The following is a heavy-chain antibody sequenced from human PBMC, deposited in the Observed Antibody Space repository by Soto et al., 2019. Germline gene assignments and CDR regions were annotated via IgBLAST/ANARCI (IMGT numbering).Heavy chain of an antibody. D-gene: IGHD2-21*02. V-gene: IGHV1-46*01. CDR2: INPNGGST. CDR1: GFTFSAYY. CDR3: ARDISAYCGGDCYSFVY. Sequence: ASVKVSCKASGFTFSAYYIYWVRQAPGQGLEWMGIINPNGGSTSNAQKFQGRVTMTRDTSTSTVYMELSSLRSEDTAVYYCARDISAYCGGDCYSFVYWGQGTLVTVSS. J-gene: IGHJ4*02.